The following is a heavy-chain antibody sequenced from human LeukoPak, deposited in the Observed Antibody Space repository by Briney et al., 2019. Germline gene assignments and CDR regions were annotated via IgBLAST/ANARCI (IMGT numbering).Heavy chain of an antibody. Sequence: PGGSLRLSCAASGFIVSSNYMSWVRQAPGKGLEWVSSISSSSSYIYYADSVKGRFTISRDNAKNSLYLQMNSLRAEDTAVYYCARAVYGFDAFDIWGQGTMVTVSS. D-gene: IGHD4-17*01. CDR2: ISSSSSYI. CDR1: GFIVSSNY. CDR3: ARAVYGFDAFDI. V-gene: IGHV3-21*01. J-gene: IGHJ3*02.